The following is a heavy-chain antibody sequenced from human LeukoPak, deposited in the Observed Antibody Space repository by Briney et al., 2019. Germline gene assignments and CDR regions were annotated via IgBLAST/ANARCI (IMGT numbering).Heavy chain of an antibody. Sequence: ASVKVSCKASGYTFTGYYMNWVRQAPGQGLEWMGWINPNSGGTNYAQKFQGWVTMTRDTSISTAYMELSRLRSDDTAVYYCARAEVSGATGFDYWGQGTLVTVSS. CDR2: INPNSGGT. V-gene: IGHV1-2*04. J-gene: IGHJ4*02. CDR1: GYTFTGYY. CDR3: ARAEVSGATGFDY. D-gene: IGHD1-26*01.